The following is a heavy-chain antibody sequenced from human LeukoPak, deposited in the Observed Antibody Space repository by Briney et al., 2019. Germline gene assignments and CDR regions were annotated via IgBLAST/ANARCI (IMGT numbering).Heavy chain of an antibody. Sequence: PSETLSLTCTVSGGSISSYYWSWIRQPPGKGLEWIGYIYYSGSTNYNPSLKSRVTISVDTSKNQFSLKLSSVTAADTAVYYCARAGELGATSDYYCGMDVWAKGPRSPSP. CDR1: GGSISSYY. CDR2: IYYSGST. J-gene: IGHJ6*02. V-gene: IGHV4-59*01. D-gene: IGHD1-26*01. CDR3: ARAGELGATSDYYCGMDV.